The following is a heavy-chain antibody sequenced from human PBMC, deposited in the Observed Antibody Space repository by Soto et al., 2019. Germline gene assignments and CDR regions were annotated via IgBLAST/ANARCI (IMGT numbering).Heavy chain of an antibody. J-gene: IGHJ4*02. Sequence: GGSLRLSCVASGFTFSSYSMNWVRQAPGKGLEWVSSISSSSSYIYYADSVKGRFTISRDNAKNSLYLQMNSLRAEDTAVYYCARALDMGATVYWGQGTLVTVSS. CDR3: ARALDMGATVY. CDR1: GFTFSSYS. V-gene: IGHV3-21*01. CDR2: ISSSSSYI. D-gene: IGHD1-26*01.